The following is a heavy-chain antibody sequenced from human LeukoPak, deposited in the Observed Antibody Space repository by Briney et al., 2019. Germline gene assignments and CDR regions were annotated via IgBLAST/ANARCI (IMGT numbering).Heavy chain of an antibody. D-gene: IGHD3-10*01. CDR3: ARNRGWDSFDI. CDR1: GGSVSSGSYY. CDR2: IYYTGST. Sequence: SETLSLTCTVSGGSVSSGSYYWSWIRQPPGQGLEWIGYIYYTGSTNYNPSLKSRVTISVDTSKNQFSLKLSSVPAADTAVYYCARNRGWDSFDIWGQGTMVTVSS. V-gene: IGHV4-61*01. J-gene: IGHJ3*02.